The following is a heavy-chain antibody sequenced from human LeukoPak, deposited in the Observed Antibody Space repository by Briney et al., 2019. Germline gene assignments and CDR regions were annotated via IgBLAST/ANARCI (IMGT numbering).Heavy chain of an antibody. CDR1: GFTFSIYG. CDR2: IRYDGSNK. Sequence: GGSLRLSCAASGFTFSIYGMHWVRQAPGKGLEWVAFIRYDGSNKYYGDSVKGRFTISRDNSKNTLYLQMNSLRAEGTAVYYCAKGFYGDYGDAFDIWGQGTMVTVSS. J-gene: IGHJ3*02. CDR3: AKGFYGDYGDAFDI. V-gene: IGHV3-30*02. D-gene: IGHD4-17*01.